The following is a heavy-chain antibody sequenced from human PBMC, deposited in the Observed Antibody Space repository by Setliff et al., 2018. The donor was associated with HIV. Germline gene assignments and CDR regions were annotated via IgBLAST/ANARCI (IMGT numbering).Heavy chain of an antibody. CDR2: ISGSSTPI. V-gene: IGHV3-48*04. Sequence: GGSLRLSCAASGLTFGDFWMGWVRQAPGKGLEWFSYISGSSTPIYYADSVKGRFTISRDNAKNSLYLQMNSLRAEDTAVYYCVRHVGTQFDYWGQGTLVTVSS. CDR1: GLTFGDFW. CDR3: VRHVGTQFDY. J-gene: IGHJ4*02. D-gene: IGHD7-27*01.